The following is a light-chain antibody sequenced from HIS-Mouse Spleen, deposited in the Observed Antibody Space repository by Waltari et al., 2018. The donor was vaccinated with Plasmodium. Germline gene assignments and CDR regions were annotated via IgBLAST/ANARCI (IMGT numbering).Light chain of an antibody. CDR2: VAS. Sequence: IVMPQSPATLSVSPGERATFSCRASQSVSSNLAGYQQKPGQAPRLLIYVASTRATSIPARFSGRRSGTEFTLTISSLQSRDFAVYYCQQYNNWSFTFGPGTKVDIK. V-gene: IGKV3-15*01. J-gene: IGKJ3*01. CDR3: QQYNNWSFT. CDR1: QSVSSN.